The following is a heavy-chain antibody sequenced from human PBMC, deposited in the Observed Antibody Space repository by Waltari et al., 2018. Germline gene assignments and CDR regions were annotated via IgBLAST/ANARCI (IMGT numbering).Heavy chain of an antibody. CDR1: GFPFTHFG. CDR3: TKGDEIDY. V-gene: IGHV3-30*02. Sequence: QAQLVESGGGVVQPGGSLSIPRAASGFPFTHFGMHWVRQAPGKGLEWVAFIRNNGTNQNYADSVKGRFTISRDNSKNTLFLQMNSLRTEDTAFYYCTKGDEIDYWGQGTLVTVSS. J-gene: IGHJ4*02. CDR2: IRNNGTNQ.